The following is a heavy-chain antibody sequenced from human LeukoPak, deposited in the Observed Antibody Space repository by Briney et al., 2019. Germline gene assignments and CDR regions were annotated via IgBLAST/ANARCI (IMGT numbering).Heavy chain of an antibody. V-gene: IGHV4-38-2*01. Sequence: SETLSLTCAVSGYSISSGFYWGWIRQPPGKGLEWVGSIHHSGSTFYNPSLKSRVTISVDTSKNQFSLKLSSMTAADTAVYYCARHEAEMATILGNYWGQGTLVTVSS. CDR3: ARHEAEMATILGNY. CDR1: GYSISSGFY. J-gene: IGHJ4*02. D-gene: IGHD5-24*01. CDR2: IHHSGST.